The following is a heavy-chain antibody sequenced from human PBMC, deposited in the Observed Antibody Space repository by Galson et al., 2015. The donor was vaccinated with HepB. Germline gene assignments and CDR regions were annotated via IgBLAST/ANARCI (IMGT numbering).Heavy chain of an antibody. CDR3: ARDLKSGNSSQIDF. CDR2: ISDSNTYI. J-gene: IGHJ4*02. Sequence: SLRLSCAASGFNFKIYGMNWVRQAPGKGLEWIASISDSNTYIFYADSVKGRFTISRDDAKNSVFLLINTLGVEDTALYYCARDLKSGNSSQIDFWGQGTLVTVFS. D-gene: IGHD6-6*01. CDR1: GFNFKIYG. V-gene: IGHV3-21*01.